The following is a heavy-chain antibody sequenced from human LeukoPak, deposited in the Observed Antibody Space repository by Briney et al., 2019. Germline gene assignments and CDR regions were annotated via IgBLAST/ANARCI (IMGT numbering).Heavy chain of an antibody. Sequence: SVNVSCKASGGTFSSYAISWVRQAPGQGLEWMGGIIPIFGTANYAQKFQGRVTITADESTSTAYMELSSLRSEDTAVYYCAREKYLLIAVAGSGAFDIWGQGTMVTVSS. CDR1: GGTFSSYA. CDR3: AREKYLLIAVAGSGAFDI. CDR2: IIPIFGTA. D-gene: IGHD6-19*01. J-gene: IGHJ3*02. V-gene: IGHV1-69*01.